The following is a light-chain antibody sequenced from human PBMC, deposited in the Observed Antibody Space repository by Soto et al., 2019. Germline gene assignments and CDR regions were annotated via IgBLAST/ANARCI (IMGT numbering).Light chain of an antibody. CDR3: NSYRSSITPVV. J-gene: IGLJ2*01. Sequence: QSALTQPASVSGSPGQSITISCTGTSSDIGGYNYVSWYQQHPGKAPKLMIYGVSNRPSGVSGRFSGSKSGNTASLTISGLQAEDEADYYCNSYRSSITPVVFGGGIKLTVL. CDR2: GVS. V-gene: IGLV2-14*01. CDR1: SSDIGGYNY.